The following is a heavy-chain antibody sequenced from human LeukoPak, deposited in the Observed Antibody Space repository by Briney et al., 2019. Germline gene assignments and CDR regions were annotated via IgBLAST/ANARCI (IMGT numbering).Heavy chain of an antibody. CDR3: ARAPNSSGYLYYFDY. Sequence: GGSLRLSCAASGFTFSSCSMNWVRQAPGKGLEWVSSISSSSSYIYYADSVKGRFTISRDNAKNSLYLQMNSLRAEDTAVYYCARAPNSSGYLYYFDYWGQGTLVTVSS. J-gene: IGHJ4*02. D-gene: IGHD3-22*01. CDR2: ISSSSSYI. CDR1: GFTFSSCS. V-gene: IGHV3-21*01.